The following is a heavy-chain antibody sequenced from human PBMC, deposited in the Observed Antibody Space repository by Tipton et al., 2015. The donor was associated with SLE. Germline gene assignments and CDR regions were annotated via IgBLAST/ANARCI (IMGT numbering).Heavy chain of an antibody. J-gene: IGHJ2*01. V-gene: IGHV4-59*01. D-gene: IGHD1-14*01. CDR3: AAQPVAGLWYFDL. Sequence: LRLSCTVSGGSISSYYWSWIRQPPGKGLEWIGYIYYSGSTNYNPSLKSRVTISVDTSKNQFSLKLSSVTAADTAVCYCAAQPVAGLWYFDLWGRGTLVTVSS. CDR2: IYYSGST. CDR1: GGSISSYY.